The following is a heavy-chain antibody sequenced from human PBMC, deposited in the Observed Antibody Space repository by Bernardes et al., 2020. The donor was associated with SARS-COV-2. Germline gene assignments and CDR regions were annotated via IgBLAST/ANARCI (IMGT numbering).Heavy chain of an antibody. J-gene: IGHJ6*02. Sequence: GGSLRLSCVASGFSFSNFGMHWVRQIPGKGLEWVAIISYEGSNKYYADSVKGRFSISRDNSRNTLYLQMNSLRAEDTAVYYCAKDYSVIGQAVYYYGLDVWGQGTTVTVSS. D-gene: IGHD4-4*01. CDR3: AKDYSVIGQAVYYYGLDV. V-gene: IGHV3-30*18. CDR2: ISYEGSNK. CDR1: GFSFSNFG.